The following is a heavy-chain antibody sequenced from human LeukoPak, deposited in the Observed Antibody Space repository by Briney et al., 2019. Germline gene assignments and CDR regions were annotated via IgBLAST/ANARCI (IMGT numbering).Heavy chain of an antibody. Sequence: GESLKISCKGSGYSFTSYWIGWVRQMPGKGLEWMGIIYPGDSDTRYSPSFQGQVTISADKSISTAYLQWSSLKASDTAMYYCARLSYDSSGYWSTYYFDYWGQGTLVTVSS. D-gene: IGHD3-22*01. V-gene: IGHV5-51*01. CDR3: ARLSYDSSGYWSTYYFDY. CDR2: IYPGDSDT. J-gene: IGHJ4*02. CDR1: GYSFTSYW.